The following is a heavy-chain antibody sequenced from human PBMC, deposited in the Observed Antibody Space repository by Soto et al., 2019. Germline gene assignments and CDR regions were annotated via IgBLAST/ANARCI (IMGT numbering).Heavy chain of an antibody. CDR2: IRSRVNSYAT. CDR3: ARQGYTDDYHFHGLDV. Sequence: PGGSLRLSCAASGFTFSDSSMHWVRQASGKGLEWVGRIRSRVNSYATAYGASVKGRFTISRDDSKNTAYLQMDSLKTEDAAIYYSARQGYTDDYHFHGLDVWGQGTTVTVSS. V-gene: IGHV3-73*01. J-gene: IGHJ6*02. D-gene: IGHD5-12*01. CDR1: GFTFSDSS.